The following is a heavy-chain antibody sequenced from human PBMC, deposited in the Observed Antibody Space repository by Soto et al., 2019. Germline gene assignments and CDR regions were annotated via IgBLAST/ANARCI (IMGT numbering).Heavy chain of an antibody. D-gene: IGHD2-2*01. CDR3: ARQGIVVVPAAMNYYYGMDV. CDR1: GYTFTSYY. CDR2: INPSGGST. J-gene: IGHJ6*02. Sequence: ASVKVSCKASGYTFTSYYMHWVRQAPGQGLEWMGIINPSGGSTSYAQKFQGRVTMTRDTSTSTVYMELSSLRSEDTAVYYCARQGIVVVPAAMNYYYGMDVWGQGXTVTVSS. V-gene: IGHV1-46*01.